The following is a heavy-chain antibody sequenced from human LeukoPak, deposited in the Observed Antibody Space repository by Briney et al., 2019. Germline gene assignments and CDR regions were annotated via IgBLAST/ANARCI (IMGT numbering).Heavy chain of an antibody. Sequence: SETLSLTCTVSGGSISSYYWSWIRQPPGKGLEWIAYIYYSGSANYNPSLKSRVTISVDTSNNQFSLKLSSVTAADTAVYYCARGIMVRGILERFDPWGQGTLVTVSS. D-gene: IGHD3-10*01. CDR1: GGSISSYY. CDR2: IYYSGSA. J-gene: IGHJ5*02. V-gene: IGHV4-59*01. CDR3: ARGIMVRGILERFDP.